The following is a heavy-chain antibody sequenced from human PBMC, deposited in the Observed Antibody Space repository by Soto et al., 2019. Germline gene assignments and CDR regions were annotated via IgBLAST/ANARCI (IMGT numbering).Heavy chain of an antibody. Sequence: EVQLLDSGGGLVQPGGSLRLSCAGSGFTFSSYAMSWVRQAPGKGLEWVSVISGSGSSTYYAGSVKGRFTISRDNSKNTLYLQMNSLRAEDTAVYYCAASSGYYPPVDYWGQGTLVTVSS. CDR1: GFTFSSYA. V-gene: IGHV3-23*01. CDR3: AASSGYYPPVDY. D-gene: IGHD3-22*01. CDR2: ISGSGSST. J-gene: IGHJ4*02.